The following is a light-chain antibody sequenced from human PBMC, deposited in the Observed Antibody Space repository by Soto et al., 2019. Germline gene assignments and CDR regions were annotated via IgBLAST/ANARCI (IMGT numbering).Light chain of an antibody. CDR1: QSVSSSY. CDR3: XXXXXSPLT. Sequence: EIVLTQSPGTLSLSPGERATLSCRASQSVSSSYLAWYQQKPGQAPRLLIYGASSRATGIPDRFSGSGSGTDFTLTIXRXEXXXXXVXXXXXXXXSPLTFGQGTKVEIK. J-gene: IGKJ1*01. V-gene: IGKV3-20*01. CDR2: GAS.